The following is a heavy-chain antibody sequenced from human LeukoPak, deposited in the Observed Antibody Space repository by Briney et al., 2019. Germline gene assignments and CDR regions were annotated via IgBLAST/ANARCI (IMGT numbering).Heavy chain of an antibody. CDR3: ARPNYDSSGYSPEGAFDI. Sequence: GSLRLSCAASGFTFSSYSMNWVRQAPGKGLEWIGSIYYSGSTYYNPSLKSRVTISVDTSKNQFSLKLSSVTAADTAVYYCARPNYDSSGYSPEGAFDIWGQGTMVTVSS. J-gene: IGHJ3*02. CDR2: IYYSGST. V-gene: IGHV4-39*01. CDR1: GFTFSSYSMN. D-gene: IGHD3-22*01.